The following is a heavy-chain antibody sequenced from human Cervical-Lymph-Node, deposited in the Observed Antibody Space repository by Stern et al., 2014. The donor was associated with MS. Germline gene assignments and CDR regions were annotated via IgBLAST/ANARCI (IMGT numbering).Heavy chain of an antibody. CDR2: LFPFFGTP. CDR1: GDTFDRYG. D-gene: IGHD3-10*01. V-gene: IGHV1-69*01. Sequence: VQLVQSGTEVKKPGSSVKVSCKAAGDTFDRYGISLVRPAPAQGLEWMGGLFPFFGTPIYAQKFQGRVTMTADESTTTAYMDLTSLSVEDTAVYYCATSTYGLVHWGQGTLVTVSS. J-gene: IGHJ4*02. CDR3: ATSTYGLVH.